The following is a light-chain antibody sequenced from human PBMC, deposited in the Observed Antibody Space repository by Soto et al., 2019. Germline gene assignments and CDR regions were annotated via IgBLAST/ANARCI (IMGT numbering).Light chain of an antibody. CDR3: QQYSSSPLT. J-gene: IGKJ4*01. V-gene: IGKV3-20*01. Sequence: EIVLTESPATLSSFPGDRVTLSCRASQYINTRLAWYQHRPGQAPRLLIYDTSTRATGIPDRFSGSGSGTDFTLTISRLEPEDFAVYHCQQYSSSPLTFGGGTKVDIK. CDR1: QYINTR. CDR2: DTS.